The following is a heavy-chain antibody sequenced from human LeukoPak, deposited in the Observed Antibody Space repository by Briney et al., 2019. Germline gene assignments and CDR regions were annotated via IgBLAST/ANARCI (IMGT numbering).Heavy chain of an antibody. V-gene: IGHV3-33*01. D-gene: IGHD6-19*01. CDR1: GFTFSSYG. CDR3: ARDSRYSSGWYEYFQH. Sequence: GGSLRLTCVASGFTFSSYGMHWVRQAPGKGLEWVAVIWYDGSNKYYADSVKGRFTISRDNSQNTLYLQMNSLRAEDTAVYYCARDSRYSSGWYEYFQHWGQGTLVTVSS. J-gene: IGHJ1*01. CDR2: IWYDGSNK.